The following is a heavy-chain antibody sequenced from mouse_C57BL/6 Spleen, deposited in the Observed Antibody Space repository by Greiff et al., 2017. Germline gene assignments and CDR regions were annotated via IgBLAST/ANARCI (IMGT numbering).Heavy chain of an antibody. D-gene: IGHD1-1*01. V-gene: IGHV1-85*01. J-gene: IGHJ2*01. CDR3: ARWDTTVVAPFDY. Sequence: QVQLKQSGPELVKPGASVKLSCKASGYTFTSYDINWVKQRPGQGLEWIGWIYPRDGSTKYNEKFKGKATLTVDTSSSTAYMELHSLTSEDSAVYFCARWDTTVVAPFDYWGQGTTLTVSS. CDR1: GYTFTSYD. CDR2: IYPRDGST.